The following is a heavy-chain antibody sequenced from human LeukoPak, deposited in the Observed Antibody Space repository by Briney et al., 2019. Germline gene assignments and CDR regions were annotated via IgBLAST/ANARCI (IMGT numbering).Heavy chain of an antibody. CDR1: GGSISSSAYY. D-gene: IGHD1-14*01. V-gene: IGHV4-39*02. J-gene: IGHJ4*02. Sequence: PSETLSLTCTVSGGSISSSAYYWGWIRQPPGKGLEWIGSIYYSGTTYYNPSLKSRVTISVDTSKNHFSLKLSSVTAADTAVYYCARLISSTGNFDYWGQGTLVTVPS. CDR3: ARLISSTGNFDY. CDR2: IYYSGTT.